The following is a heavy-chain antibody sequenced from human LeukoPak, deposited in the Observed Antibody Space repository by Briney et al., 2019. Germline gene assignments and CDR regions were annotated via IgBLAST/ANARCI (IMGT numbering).Heavy chain of an antibody. D-gene: IGHD1-14*01. V-gene: IGHV1-18*01. Sequence: GGSLRLSCAASGFTFTSYGISWVRQAPGQGLEWVGWISAYNGNTNYAQKLQGRVTMTTDTSTSTAYMELRSLRSDDTAVYYCAREGHHSAPFDYWGQGTLVTVSS. CDR3: AREGHHSAPFDY. CDR2: ISAYNGNT. CDR1: GFTFTSYG. J-gene: IGHJ4*02.